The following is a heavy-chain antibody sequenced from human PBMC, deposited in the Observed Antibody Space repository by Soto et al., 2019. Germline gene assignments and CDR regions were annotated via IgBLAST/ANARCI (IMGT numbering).Heavy chain of an antibody. D-gene: IGHD1-26*01. J-gene: IGHJ4*02. CDR3: ARSIVGAYYFAS. Sequence: ASVKVSCKASGYTFTTYAMHWVRQAPGQRLEWMGWINPDNGNTKSSQKFQDRVIITRDTSASTAYMDLSSLRSEDTAVYYCARSIVGAYYFASWGRGTLVTVSS. CDR2: INPDNGNT. CDR1: GYTFTTYA. V-gene: IGHV1-3*01.